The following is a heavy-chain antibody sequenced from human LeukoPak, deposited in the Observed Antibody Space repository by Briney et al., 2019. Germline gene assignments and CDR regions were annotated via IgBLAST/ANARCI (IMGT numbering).Heavy chain of an antibody. V-gene: IGHV3-30*02. CDR3: AKDHYYDSSGYYSPDFDY. CDR2: IRYDGSNK. Sequence: GGSLRLSCAASGFTFSNYGMHWVRQAPGKGLEWVAFIRYDGSNKYYADSVKGRFTISRDNSKNTLYLQMNSLRAEDTAVYYCAKDHYYDSSGYYSPDFDYWGQGTLVTVSS. CDR1: GFTFSNYG. J-gene: IGHJ4*02. D-gene: IGHD3-22*01.